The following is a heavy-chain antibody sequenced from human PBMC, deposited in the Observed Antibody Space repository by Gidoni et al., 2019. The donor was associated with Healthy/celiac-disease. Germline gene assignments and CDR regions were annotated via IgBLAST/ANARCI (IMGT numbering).Heavy chain of an antibody. Sequence: EVQLVESGGGLVKPGGSLRPSCAASGFTFSSYCMNWVRQAPGKGLGGVSSISSSSSYIYYADSVKGRFTISRDNAKNSLYLQMNSLRAEDTAVYYCARDWRITGTKRADAFDIWGQGTMVTVSS. V-gene: IGHV3-21*01. CDR1: GFTFSSYC. D-gene: IGHD1-20*01. CDR3: ARDWRITGTKRADAFDI. J-gene: IGHJ3*02. CDR2: ISSSSSYI.